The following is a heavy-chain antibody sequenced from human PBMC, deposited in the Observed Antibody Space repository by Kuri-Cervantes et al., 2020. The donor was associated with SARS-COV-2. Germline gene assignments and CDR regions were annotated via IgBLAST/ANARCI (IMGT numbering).Heavy chain of an antibody. J-gene: IGHJ4*02. Sequence: ASVKVSCKASGYTFTGYYMHWVRQAPGQGLEWMGWINPNSGGTNYAQKLQGRVTMTTDTSTSTAYMELKSLSSDDTAVYYCARDRDYYDSGGYWGQGTLVTVSS. V-gene: IGHV1-2*02. D-gene: IGHD3-22*01. CDR2: INPNSGGT. CDR1: GYTFTGYY. CDR3: ARDRDYYDSGGY.